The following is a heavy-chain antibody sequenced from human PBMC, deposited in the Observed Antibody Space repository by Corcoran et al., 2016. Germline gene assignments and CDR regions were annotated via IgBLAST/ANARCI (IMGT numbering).Heavy chain of an antibody. J-gene: IGHJ3*02. CDR1: GYTFTSYY. D-gene: IGHD2-15*01. CDR3: ARDRRNGSGGSCYHGAFDI. V-gene: IGHV1-46*01. Sequence: QVQLVQSGAEVKKPGASVKVSCKASGYTFTSYYMHWVRQAPGQGLEWMGIINPSGGSTSYAQKFQGRVTMTRDTSTSTVYMELSNLRSEDTAVEYCARDRRNGSGGSCYHGAFDIWGQGTMVTVSS. CDR2: INPSGGST.